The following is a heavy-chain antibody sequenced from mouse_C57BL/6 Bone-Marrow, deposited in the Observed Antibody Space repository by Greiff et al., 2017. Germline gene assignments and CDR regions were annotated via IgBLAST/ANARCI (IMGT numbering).Heavy chain of an antibody. CDR3: ARLYYGSSYGYFDV. D-gene: IGHD1-1*01. CDR1: GYSITSGYD. J-gene: IGHJ1*03. CDR2: ISYSGST. Sequence: EVKLMESGPGMVKPSQSLSLPCTVTGYSITSGYDWHWIRHFPGNKLEWMGYISYSGSTNYNPSLKSRISITHDTSKNHFFLKLNSVTTEDTATYYCARLYYGSSYGYFDVWGTGTTVTVSS. V-gene: IGHV3-1*01.